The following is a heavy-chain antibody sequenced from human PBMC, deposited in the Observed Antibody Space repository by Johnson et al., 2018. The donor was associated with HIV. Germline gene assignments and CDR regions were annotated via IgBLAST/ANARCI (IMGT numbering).Heavy chain of an antibody. Sequence: VQLVESGGGVVPPGRSLRLSCAASGFTFSSNYMSWVRQAPGKGLEWVSVIYSGGTTYYVDSVKGRFTISRDNSKNTLYLQMNSLRAEDTAVYYCARGLTGEQVDIWGQGTMVTVSS. CDR1: GFTFSSNY. CDR2: IYSGGTT. D-gene: IGHD3-16*01. CDR3: ARGLTGEQVDI. V-gene: IGHV3-66*01. J-gene: IGHJ3*02.